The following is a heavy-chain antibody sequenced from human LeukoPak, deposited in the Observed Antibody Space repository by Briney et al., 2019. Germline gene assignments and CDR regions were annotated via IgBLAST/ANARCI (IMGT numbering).Heavy chain of an antibody. J-gene: IGHJ4*02. CDR2: ISRDGNNK. CDR3: AVDEPPGV. CDR1: GFTLISYG. Sequence: PGRSLRLSCVASGFTLISYGMHWVRQAPGKGLEWVAVISRDGNNKYYADSVRGRFTISRDTSKNTLYVQMNSLRAEDTAVYYCAVDEPPGVWGQGTLVTVSA. V-gene: IGHV3-30*03. D-gene: IGHD3-10*01.